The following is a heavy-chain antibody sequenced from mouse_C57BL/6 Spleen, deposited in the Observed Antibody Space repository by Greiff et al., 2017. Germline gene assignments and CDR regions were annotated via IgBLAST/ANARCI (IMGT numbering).Heavy chain of an antibody. CDR3: TRWGLDSSGPGRYFDY. CDR1: GYTFTDYE. CDR2: IDPETGGT. V-gene: IGHV1-15*01. J-gene: IGHJ2*01. D-gene: IGHD3-2*02. Sequence: QVQLQQSGAELVRPGASVTLSCKASGYTFTDYEMHWVKQTPVHGLEWIGAIDPETGGTAYNQKFKGKAILTADKSSSTAYMELRSLTSEDSAVYYGTRWGLDSSGPGRYFDYWGQGTTLTVSS.